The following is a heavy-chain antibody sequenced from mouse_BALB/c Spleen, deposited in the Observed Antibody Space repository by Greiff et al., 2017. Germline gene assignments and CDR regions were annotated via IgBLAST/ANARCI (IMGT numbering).Heavy chain of an antibody. D-gene: IGHD1-1*01. CDR3: TREGITTVVAKAY. V-gene: IGHV5-6-4*01. J-gene: IGHJ3*01. CDR1: GFTFSSYT. CDR2: ISSGGSYT. Sequence: DVHLVESGGGLVKPGGSLKLSCAASGFTFSSYTMSWVRQTPEKRLEWVATISSGGSYTYYPDSVKGRFTISRDNAKNTLYLQMSSLKSEETAMYYCTREGITTVVAKAYWGQGTLVTVSA.